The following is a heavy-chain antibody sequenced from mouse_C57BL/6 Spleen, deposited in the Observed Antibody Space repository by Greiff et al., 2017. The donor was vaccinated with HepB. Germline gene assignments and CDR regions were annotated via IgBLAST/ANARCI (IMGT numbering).Heavy chain of an antibody. CDR1: GYSFTGYY. D-gene: IGHD2-4*01. Sequence: VQLQQSGPELVKPGASVKISCKASGYSFTGYYMNWVKQSPEKSLEWIGEINPSTGGTTYNQKFKAKATLTVDKSSSTAYMQLKSLTSEDSAVYYCARSGYDYEGYYFDYWGQGTTLTVSS. J-gene: IGHJ2*01. CDR3: ARSGYDYEGYYFDY. CDR2: INPSTGGT. V-gene: IGHV1-42*01.